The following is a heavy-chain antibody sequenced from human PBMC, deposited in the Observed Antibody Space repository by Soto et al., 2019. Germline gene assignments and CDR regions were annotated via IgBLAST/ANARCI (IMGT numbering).Heavy chain of an antibody. CDR2: ISYDGTNK. CDR1: GFTFSTYG. CDR3: AKDLQSYGDYDYYCYGMDV. V-gene: IGHV3-30*18. J-gene: IGHJ6*02. D-gene: IGHD4-17*01. Sequence: QVQLVESGGGEVQPGRSLTISCAASGFTFSTYGMHWVRQTPGKGLEWVAVISYDGTNKFYSDSVKGRFNISRDNFKNTLPRQMNRLRADDTAVYSCAKDLQSYGDYDYYCYGMDVWGLGTRVTVSS.